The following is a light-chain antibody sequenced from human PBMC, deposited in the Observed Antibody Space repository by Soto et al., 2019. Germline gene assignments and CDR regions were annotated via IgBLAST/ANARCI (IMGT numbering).Light chain of an antibody. V-gene: IGKV3-11*01. CDR1: QSVSSY. CDR3: QQRSKWPIT. CDR2: DAS. J-gene: IGKJ5*01. Sequence: EIVLTQSPATLSLSPGERATLSCRASQSVSSYLGWYQQKPGQAPRLLIYDASNRATGIPARFSGSGSGTDFTLTISSLEPEDFAVYYCQQRSKWPITIGQGTRLEIK.